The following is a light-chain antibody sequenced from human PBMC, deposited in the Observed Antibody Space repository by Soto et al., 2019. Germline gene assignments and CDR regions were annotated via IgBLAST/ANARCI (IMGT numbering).Light chain of an antibody. CDR2: DVT. J-gene: IGLJ1*01. Sequence: QSVLTQPPSASGSPGQSVTISCTGTSSDVGGYDYVSWYQQRPGKAPKLLIYDVTKRPSGVPDRFSGSKSGNTASLTISWLQAEDEADFYCCSYGGSFPYVFGTGTKVTVL. CDR1: SSDVGGYDY. V-gene: IGLV2-11*01. CDR3: CSYGGSFPYV.